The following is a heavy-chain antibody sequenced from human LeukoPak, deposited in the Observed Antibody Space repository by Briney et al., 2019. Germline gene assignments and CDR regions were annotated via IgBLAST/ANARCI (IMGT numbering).Heavy chain of an antibody. CDR1: GFTLSSYN. D-gene: IGHD3-10*01. J-gene: IGHJ4*02. CDR3: AKQGSYCMDY. Sequence: PGGSLRLSCAASGFTLSSYNIHWVRQAPGKGLEWIRYDGSNKYFADSVKGRFTISRDNSKNTLYLQMNSLRPEDTAVYYCAKQGSYCMDYWGQGTLVTVSS. V-gene: IGHV3-30*02. CDR2: RYDGSNK.